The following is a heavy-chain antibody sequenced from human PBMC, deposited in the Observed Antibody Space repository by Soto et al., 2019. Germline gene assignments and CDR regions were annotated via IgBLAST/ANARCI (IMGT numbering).Heavy chain of an antibody. CDR1: GYTLTELS. J-gene: IGHJ4*02. CDR3: ATDLARTTVTTY. D-gene: IGHD4-17*01. Sequence: SVKVSCQVSGYTLTELSMHWVRQAPGKGLEWMGGFDPEDGETIYAQKFQGRVTMTEDTSTDTAYMELSSLRSEDTAVYYCATDLARTTVTTYWGQGTLVTVSS. V-gene: IGHV1-24*01. CDR2: FDPEDGET.